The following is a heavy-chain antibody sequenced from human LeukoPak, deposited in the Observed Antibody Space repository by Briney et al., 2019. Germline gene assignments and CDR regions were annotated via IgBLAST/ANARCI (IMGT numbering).Heavy chain of an antibody. V-gene: IGHV3-30*02. CDR1: GFTFSSYG. D-gene: IGHD3-3*01. CDR2: IRYDGSNK. Sequence: HSGGSLRLSCAASGFTFSSYGMHWVRQAPGKGLEWVAFIRYDGSNKYYADSVKGRFTISRDNSKNTLYLQMNSLRAEDTAVYSCAKGRITIFGVAKGGYFDYWGQGTLVTVSS. J-gene: IGHJ4*02. CDR3: AKGRITIFGVAKGGYFDY.